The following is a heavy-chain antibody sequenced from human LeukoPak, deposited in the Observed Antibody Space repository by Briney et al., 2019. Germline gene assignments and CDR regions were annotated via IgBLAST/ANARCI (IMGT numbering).Heavy chain of an antibody. J-gene: IGHJ4*02. Sequence: SETLSLTCTVSGGSISSYYWNWIRQPPGKGLEWIGYIYYSGITLYDPSLKSRVTISVDTSRNQFSLKLTSVTAADTAVYYCARTLGYYDTSGLYYWGQGTLVTVSS. V-gene: IGHV4-59*01. CDR3: ARTLGYYDTSGLYY. CDR2: IYYSGIT. D-gene: IGHD3-22*01. CDR1: GGSISSYY.